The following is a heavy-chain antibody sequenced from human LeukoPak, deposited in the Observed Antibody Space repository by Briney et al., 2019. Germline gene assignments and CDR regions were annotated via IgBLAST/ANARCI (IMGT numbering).Heavy chain of an antibody. CDR1: GGSISSGSYY. CDR2: IYTSGST. CDR3: ARDSTYCSSTSCRRYYMDV. V-gene: IGHV4-61*02. Sequence: PSETLSFTCTVSGGSISSGSYYWSWIRQPAGKGLEWIGRIYTSGSTNYNPSLKSRVTISVDTSKNQFSLKLSSVTAADTAVYYCARDSTYCSSTSCRRYYMDVWGKGTTVTVSS. D-gene: IGHD2-2*01. J-gene: IGHJ6*03.